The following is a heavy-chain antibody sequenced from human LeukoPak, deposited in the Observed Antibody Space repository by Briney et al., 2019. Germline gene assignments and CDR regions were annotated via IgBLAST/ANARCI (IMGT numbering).Heavy chain of an antibody. CDR2: ISGNGGAS. J-gene: IGHJ4*02. CDR1: EFTFSSYA. Sequence: GGSLRLSCAASEFTFSSYAMSWVRQAPGKGLEWVSVISGNGGASYYPDSVEGRFTISRDNSKNTMYLEMTSLRAEDTAVYYCAREPTGAFDYWGQGALVTVSS. D-gene: IGHD3-10*01. V-gene: IGHV3-23*01. CDR3: AREPTGAFDY.